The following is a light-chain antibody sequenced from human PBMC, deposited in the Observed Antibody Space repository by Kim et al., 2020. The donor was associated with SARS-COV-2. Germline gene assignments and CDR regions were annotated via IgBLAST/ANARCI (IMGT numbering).Light chain of an antibody. CDR1: QCISSW. J-gene: IGKJ4*01. CDR2: YAS. Sequence: ASGGDRLPITCRASQCISSWLAWYQQRPGKAPKLLISYASSLQTGVPSRFSVTGSETDFTLTIASLQPEDFSTYFCQQVNTFPPTFGGGAKVDIK. CDR3: QQVNTFPPT. V-gene: IGKV1-12*01.